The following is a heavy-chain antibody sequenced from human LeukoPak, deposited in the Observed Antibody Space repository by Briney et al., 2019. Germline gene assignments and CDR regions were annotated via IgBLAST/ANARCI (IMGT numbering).Heavy chain of an antibody. CDR3: ANPVTSGWYSADY. J-gene: IGHJ4*02. V-gene: IGHV3-23*01. CDR1: GFTFSSYA. CDR2: ISGSGGST. D-gene: IGHD6-19*01. Sequence: GGSLRLSCAASGFTFSSYAMSWVRQAPGKGLEWVSAISGSGGSTYYADSVKGRFTISRDNSKNTLYLQMNSLRAEDTAVYYCANPVTSGWYSADYWGQGTLVTVSS.